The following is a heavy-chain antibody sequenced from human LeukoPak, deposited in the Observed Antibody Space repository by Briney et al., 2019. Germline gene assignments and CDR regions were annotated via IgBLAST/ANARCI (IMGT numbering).Heavy chain of an antibody. J-gene: IGHJ4*02. CDR3: ARAAYSSSHYFDY. Sequence: ETLALTCAVYGGSFSGYYWSWIRQPPGKGLEWIGEINHSGSTNYNPSLKSRVTISVDTSKNQFSLKLSSVTAADTAVYYCARAAYSSSHYFDYWGQGTLVTVSS. D-gene: IGHD6-13*01. CDR2: INHSGST. CDR1: GGSFSGYY. V-gene: IGHV4-34*01.